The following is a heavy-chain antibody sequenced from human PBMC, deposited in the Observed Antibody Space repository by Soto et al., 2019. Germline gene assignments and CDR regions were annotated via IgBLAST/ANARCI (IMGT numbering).Heavy chain of an antibody. J-gene: IGHJ4*02. CDR3: ARRLFSSTWPSYFDY. CDR2: IHYSGST. V-gene: IGHV4-39*01. D-gene: IGHD6-13*01. CDR1: GDSITSTSYY. Sequence: SETLSLTCTVSGDSITSTSYYWGWIRQPSGKGLEWIGCIHYSGSTYYNPSLRSRVTSSVDTSKTQFSLKVSSVTAADTAVYYCARRLFSSTWPSYFDYWGEGTLVTVSS.